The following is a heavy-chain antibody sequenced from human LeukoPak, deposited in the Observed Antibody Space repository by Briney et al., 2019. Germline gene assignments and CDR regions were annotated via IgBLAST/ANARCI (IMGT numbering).Heavy chain of an antibody. V-gene: IGHV4-59*01. D-gene: IGHD4-23*01. CDR1: GGSISSYY. J-gene: IGHJ5*02. Sequence: PSETLSLTCTVSGGSISSYYWSWIRQPPGKGLEWIGYIYYSGSTNYNPSLKSRVTISVDTSKNQFSLKLSSVTAADTAVYYCARDHYEYGGNLNWFDPWGQGTLVTVSS. CDR3: ARDHYEYGGNLNWFDP. CDR2: IYYSGST.